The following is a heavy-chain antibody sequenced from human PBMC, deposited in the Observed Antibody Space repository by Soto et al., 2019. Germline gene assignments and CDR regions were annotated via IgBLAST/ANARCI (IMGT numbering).Heavy chain of an antibody. Sequence: QVQLQQWGAGLLKPSETLSLTCAVYGGSFSGYYWSWFRQPPGKGLEWIGEINHSGSTNYNPSLKCRVTISVDTTKKQFSLQLSSVTAADPAVYYCASYGTSGYYVGGQGTLVTVSS. V-gene: IGHV4-34*01. J-gene: IGHJ4*02. CDR1: GGSFSGYY. CDR3: ASYGTSGYYV. D-gene: IGHD3-22*01. CDR2: INHSGST.